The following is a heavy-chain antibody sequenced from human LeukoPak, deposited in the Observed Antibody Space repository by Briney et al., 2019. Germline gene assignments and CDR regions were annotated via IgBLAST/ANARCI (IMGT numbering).Heavy chain of an antibody. J-gene: IGHJ4*02. CDR1: GGSISSSSYY. CDR3: ASAPIAAAGREGFDY. D-gene: IGHD6-13*01. Sequence: SETLSPTCTVSGGSISSSSYYWGWLRQPPGKGLEWIGSIYYSGSTYYNPSLKSRVTISVDTSKNQFSLKLSSVTAADTAVYYCASAPIAAAGREGFDYWGQGTLVTVSS. CDR2: IYYSGST. V-gene: IGHV4-39*07.